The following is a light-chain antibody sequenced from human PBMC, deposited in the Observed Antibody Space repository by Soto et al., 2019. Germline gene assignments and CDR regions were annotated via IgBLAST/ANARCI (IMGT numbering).Light chain of an antibody. CDR1: QSLLESDGSNY. CDR2: LAS. J-gene: IGKJ3*01. CDR3: MQGLQTQFT. V-gene: IGKV2-28*01. Sequence: DFVMTQSPLSLSVTPGEAASISCRSNQSLLESDGSNYLHWYMQNPGQSPQLLIYLASTRAAGVPVRFSGSASGTEFTLKISRVEAEDVGVYYCMQGLQTQFTFGPGTKVDIK.